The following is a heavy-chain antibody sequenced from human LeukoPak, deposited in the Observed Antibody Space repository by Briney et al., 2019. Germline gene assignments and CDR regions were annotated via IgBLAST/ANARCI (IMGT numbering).Heavy chain of an antibody. D-gene: IGHD3-9*01. Sequence: ASVKVSCKASGYTFTGYYMHWVRQAPGQGLEWMGWINPNSGGTNYAQKFQGRVTMTRDTSISTAYMELSRLRSDDTAVYYCARVSRSLYDILTGYYSFQFDYWGQGTLVTVSS. CDR3: ARVSRSLYDILTGYYSFQFDY. CDR1: GYTFTGYY. V-gene: IGHV1-2*02. J-gene: IGHJ4*02. CDR2: INPNSGGT.